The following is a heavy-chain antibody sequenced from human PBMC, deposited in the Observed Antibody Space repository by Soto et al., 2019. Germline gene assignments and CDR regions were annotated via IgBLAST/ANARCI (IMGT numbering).Heavy chain of an antibody. J-gene: IGHJ6*02. CDR1: GFTFDDHA. CDR2: ISCKSDSE. Sequence: PGMSLRLSCEASGFTFDDHAMHWVRQRPGGGLEWVAGISCKSDSEGYADSVKGRFSISXXXXXXSXQXQXXXLRPXDTALYYCARDKGLYHDGMDVWGLGTRVPGSS. V-gene: IGHV3-9*01. CDR3: ARDKGLYHDGMDV. D-gene: IGHD2-2*01.